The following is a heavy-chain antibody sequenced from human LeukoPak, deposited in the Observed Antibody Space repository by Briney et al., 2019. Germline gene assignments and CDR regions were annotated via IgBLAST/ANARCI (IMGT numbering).Heavy chain of an antibody. Sequence: SVKVSCKASGGTFSTYSISWVRQAPGQGLEWMGGIIPLFGTADYAQMFQDRVTITADESTTTAYMELTSLRSEDTAAYYCARAGYSGNFRGGQYYYMDVWGTGTTVTVSS. CDR3: ARAGYSGNFRGGQYYYMDV. V-gene: IGHV1-69*13. CDR1: GGTFSTYS. CDR2: IIPLFGTA. D-gene: IGHD1-26*01. J-gene: IGHJ6*03.